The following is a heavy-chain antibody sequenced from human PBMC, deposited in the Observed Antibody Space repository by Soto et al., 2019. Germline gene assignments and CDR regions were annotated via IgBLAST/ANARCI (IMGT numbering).Heavy chain of an antibody. V-gene: IGHV3-33*01. Sequence: GGSLRLSCAASGFTFSSYGMHWVRQAPGKGLEWVAVIWYNGRNKYYADSVKGRFTVSRDNSKNTLYLQMNSLRAEDTAVYYCARVPDLNYCSRTSCLYYFDYWGQGALVTVSS. CDR3: ARVPDLNYCSRTSCLYYFDY. CDR1: GFTFSSYG. D-gene: IGHD2-2*01. J-gene: IGHJ4*02. CDR2: IWYNGRNK.